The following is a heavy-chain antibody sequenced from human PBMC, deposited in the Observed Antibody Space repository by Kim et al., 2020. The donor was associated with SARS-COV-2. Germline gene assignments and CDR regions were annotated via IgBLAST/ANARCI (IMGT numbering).Heavy chain of an antibody. J-gene: IGHJ4*02. CDR2: STI. Sequence: STIYYADSVKGRFTISRDNAKNSLYLQMNSLRDEDTAVYYCARGSYTIDYWGQGTLVTVSS. V-gene: IGHV3-48*02. CDR3: ARGSYTIDY. D-gene: IGHD3-16*02.